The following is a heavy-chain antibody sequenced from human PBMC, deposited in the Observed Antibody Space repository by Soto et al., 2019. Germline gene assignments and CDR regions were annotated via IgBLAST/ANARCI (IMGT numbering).Heavy chain of an antibody. CDR2: IYYSGST. V-gene: IGHV4-31*03. CDR3: ARGYYDSSGYYPFDY. J-gene: IGHJ4*02. CDR1: GGSISSGGYY. D-gene: IGHD3-22*01. Sequence: QVQLQESGPGLVKPSQTLSLTCTVSGGSISSGGYYWSRIRQHPGKGLEWIGYIYYSGSTYYNPSLKSRVTIAVDTSKNQFSLKLSSVTAADTAVYYSARGYYDSSGYYPFDYWGQGTLVTVSS.